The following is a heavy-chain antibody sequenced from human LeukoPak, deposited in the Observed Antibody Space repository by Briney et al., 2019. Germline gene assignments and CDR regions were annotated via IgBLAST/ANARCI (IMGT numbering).Heavy chain of an antibody. J-gene: IGHJ4*02. CDR3: ATAMVRGVISGD. Sequence: ASVKVSCKASGYTFTSYAMNWVRQAPGQGLEWMGRINPNSGGTNYAQKFQGRVTMTRDTSISTAYMELSRLRSDDTAVYYCATAMVRGVISGDWGQGTLVTVSS. D-gene: IGHD3-10*01. CDR1: GYTFTSYA. CDR2: INPNSGGT. V-gene: IGHV1-2*06.